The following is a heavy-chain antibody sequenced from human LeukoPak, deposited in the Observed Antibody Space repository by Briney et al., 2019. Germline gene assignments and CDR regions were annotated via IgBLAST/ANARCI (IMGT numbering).Heavy chain of an antibody. CDR3: ARDVVAATPQIDY. Sequence: GGSLRLSCAASGFTFSSYSMNWVRQAPGKGLEWVSFISSSSSYIYYADSVKGRFTISRDNAKNSLYLQMNSLRAEDTAVYYCARDVVAATPQIDYWGQGTLVTVSS. V-gene: IGHV3-21*01. D-gene: IGHD2-15*01. CDR1: GFTFSSYS. CDR2: ISSSSSYI. J-gene: IGHJ4*02.